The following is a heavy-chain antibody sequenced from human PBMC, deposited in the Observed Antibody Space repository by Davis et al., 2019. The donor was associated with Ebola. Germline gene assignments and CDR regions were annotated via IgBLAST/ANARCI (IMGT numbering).Heavy chain of an antibody. CDR2: VTSSGGST. CDR3: AKGGSGWPSDYSYGLGV. CDR1: GFTFGNYA. Sequence: PGGSLRLSCAGSGFTFGNYAMTWARQAPGKGLEWVSAVTSSGGSTYYADSVKGRFTISRDNSKNTLYLQMNSLSGDDTAVHYCAKGGSGWPSDYSYGLGVWGKGTTVTVAS. V-gene: IGHV3-23*01. D-gene: IGHD6-19*01. J-gene: IGHJ6*04.